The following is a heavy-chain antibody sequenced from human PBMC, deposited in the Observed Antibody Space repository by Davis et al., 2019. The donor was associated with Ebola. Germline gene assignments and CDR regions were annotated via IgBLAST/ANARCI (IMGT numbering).Heavy chain of an antibody. CDR1: GFTFSSYA. CDR2: ISYDGSNK. CDR3: AKGGGQSRPGLYFDY. Sequence: GESLKISCAASGFTFSSYAMHWVRQAPGKGLEWVAVISYDGSNKYYADSVKGRFTISRDNSKNTLYLQMNSLRAEDTAVYYCAKGGGQSRPGLYFDYWGQGALVTVSS. V-gene: IGHV3-30-3*01. D-gene: IGHD1-14*01. J-gene: IGHJ4*02.